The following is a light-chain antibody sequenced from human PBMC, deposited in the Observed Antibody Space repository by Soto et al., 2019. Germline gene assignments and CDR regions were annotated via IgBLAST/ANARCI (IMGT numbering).Light chain of an antibody. J-gene: IGLJ1*01. CDR3: SSYTTINTV. CDR2: EVS. Sequence: QSALTQTASVSGSPGQSITISCTGTSGDVGGYNYVSWYQQHPGKAPKLLIYEVSNRPSGVSNRFSGSKSGNTASLTISGLQTEDEADYYCSSYTTINTVFGTGTKLTVL. CDR1: SGDVGGYNY. V-gene: IGLV2-14*01.